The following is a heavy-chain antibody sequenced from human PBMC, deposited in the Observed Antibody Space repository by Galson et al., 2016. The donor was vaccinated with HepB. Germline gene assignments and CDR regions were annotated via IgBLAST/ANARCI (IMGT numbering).Heavy chain of an antibody. CDR1: GFTVSNDY. V-gene: IGHV3-53*01. CDR3: ASQPCSSTSCHDQSFDF. J-gene: IGHJ4*02. D-gene: IGHD2-2*01. CDR2: IYSGGST. Sequence: SLRLSCAVSGFTVSNDYMSWVRQAPGKGLEWVSLIYSGGSTYYADSVKGRFTISRDNSKNTLYLQMNSLRAEDTAVYYCASQPCSSTSCHDQSFDFWGQGTLVTVSS.